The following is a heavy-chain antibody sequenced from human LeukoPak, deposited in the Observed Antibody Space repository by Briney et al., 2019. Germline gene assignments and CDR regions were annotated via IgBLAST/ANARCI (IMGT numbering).Heavy chain of an antibody. D-gene: IGHD3-22*01. CDR1: GGSISSGGYY. CDR2: IYYSGST. J-gene: IGHJ4*02. Sequence: SETLSLTCTVSGGSISSGGYYWSWIRQHPGKGLEWIGYIYYSGSTYYNPSLKSRVPISVDTSKNQFSLKLSSVTAADTAVYYCARDREDYYDSSGYYYYFDYWGQGTLVTVSS. V-gene: IGHV4-31*03. CDR3: ARDREDYYDSSGYYYYFDY.